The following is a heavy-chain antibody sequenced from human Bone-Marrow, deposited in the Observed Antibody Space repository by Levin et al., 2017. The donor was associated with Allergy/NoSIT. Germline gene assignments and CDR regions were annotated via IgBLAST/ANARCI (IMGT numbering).Heavy chain of an antibody. CDR3: ASQMNRGGNCSSTSCWWYFDL. CDR1: GYSFTSYW. V-gene: IGHV5-51*01. CDR2: IYPGDSDT. Sequence: GESLKISCKGSGYSFTSYWIGWVRQMPGKGLEWMGIIYPGDSDTRYSPSFQGQVTISADKSISTAYLQWSSLKASDTAMYYCASQMNRGGNCSSTSCWWYFDLWGRGTLVTVSS. J-gene: IGHJ2*01. D-gene: IGHD2-2*01.